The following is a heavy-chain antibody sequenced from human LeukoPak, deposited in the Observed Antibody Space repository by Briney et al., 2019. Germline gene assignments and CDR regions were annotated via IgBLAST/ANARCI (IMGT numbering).Heavy chain of an antibody. J-gene: IGHJ4*02. CDR1: GFTFSSYG. CDR3: AKVRGMAVAGTGVDY. D-gene: IGHD6-19*01. CDR2: ISGSGGST. Sequence: GGSLRLSCAASGFTFSSYGMSWVRQAPGKGLEWVSVISGSGGSTYYTDSVKGRFTISRDNSKNTLYLQMKSLRAEDTAIYYCAKVRGMAVAGTGVDYWGQGTRVTVSS. V-gene: IGHV3-23*01.